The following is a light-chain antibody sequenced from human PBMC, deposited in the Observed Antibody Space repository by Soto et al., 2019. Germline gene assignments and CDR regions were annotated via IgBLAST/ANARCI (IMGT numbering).Light chain of an antibody. CDR1: ENVNSN. Sequence: EIVMTQSPATLSVSPGERATLSCRASENVNSNVAWWYQQKPGQTPRLLIFGAYTRASGILGRFSGSGSATDFTLPSRSPQSEDFALYYCQHYHDSASFGQGTKVEI. CDR2: GAY. CDR3: QHYHDSAS. V-gene: IGKV3-15*01. J-gene: IGKJ1*01.